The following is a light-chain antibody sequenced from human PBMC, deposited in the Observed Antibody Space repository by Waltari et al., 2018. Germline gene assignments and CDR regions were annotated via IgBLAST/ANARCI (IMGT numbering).Light chain of an antibody. CDR1: QSVENY. CDR2: HAS. J-gene: IGKJ5*01. CDR3: HQRSNWPIT. V-gene: IGKV3-11*01. Sequence: EIVLTQSPATLSLSPGERATLSCRASQSVENYLLWYQQKPGQTPRLVMYHASNRATGIPTRFSGSGSGTVFTLTISSLEPEDFAVYYCHQRSNWPITFGQGTRLEIK.